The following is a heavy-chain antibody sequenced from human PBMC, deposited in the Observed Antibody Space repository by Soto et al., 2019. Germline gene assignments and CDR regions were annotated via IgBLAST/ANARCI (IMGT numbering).Heavy chain of an antibody. J-gene: IGHJ4*02. CDR3: ARAQYYYDSSGYYYEAYYFDY. V-gene: IGHV1-2*04. D-gene: IGHD3-22*01. CDR1: GYTFTGYY. Sequence: GASVKVSCKASGYTFTGYYMHWVRQAPGQGLEWMGWINPNSGGTNYAQKFQGWVTMTRDTSISTAYMELSRLRSDDTAVYYCARAQYYYDSSGYYYEAYYFDYWGQGTLVTV. CDR2: INPNSGGT.